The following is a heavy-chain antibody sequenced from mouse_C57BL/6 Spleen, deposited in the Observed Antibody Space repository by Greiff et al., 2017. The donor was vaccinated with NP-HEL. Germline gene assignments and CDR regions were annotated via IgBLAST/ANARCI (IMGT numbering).Heavy chain of an antibody. CDR3: ARPGTGYFDY. J-gene: IGHJ2*01. CDR1: GFNIKNTY. Sequence: VQLQQSVAELVRPGASVKLSCTASGFNIKNTYIHWVKQRPEQGLEWIGRIDPANGNSKYAPKFQGKATITADTSSNTAYLQLSSLTSEDTAIYYCARPGTGYFDYWGQGTTLTVSS. V-gene: IGHV14-3*01. CDR2: IDPANGNS. D-gene: IGHD4-1*01.